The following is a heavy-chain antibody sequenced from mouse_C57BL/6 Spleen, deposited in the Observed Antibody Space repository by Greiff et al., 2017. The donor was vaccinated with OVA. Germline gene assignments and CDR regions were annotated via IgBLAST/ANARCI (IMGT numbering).Heavy chain of an antibody. CDR1: GFTFSDAW. Sequence: EVHLVESGGGLVQPGGSMKLSCAASGFTFSDAWMDWVRQSPEKGLEWVAEIRNKANNHATYYAESVKGRFTISRDDSKSSVYLQMNSLRAEDTGIYYCTGAYYSNLSYWYFDVWGTGTTVTVSS. D-gene: IGHD2-5*01. CDR3: TGAYYSNLSYWYFDV. J-gene: IGHJ1*03. CDR2: IRNKANNHAT. V-gene: IGHV6-6*01.